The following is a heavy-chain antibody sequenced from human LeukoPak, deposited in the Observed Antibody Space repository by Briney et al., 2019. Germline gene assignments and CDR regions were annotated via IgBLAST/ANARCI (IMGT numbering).Heavy chain of an antibody. CDR2: IYYSGST. V-gene: IGHV4-59*08. D-gene: IGHD3-9*01. CDR1: GVSVSSYY. J-gene: IGHJ4*02. CDR3: ARLYHNFDWLFDY. Sequence: SETLSLTCTVSGVSVSSYYWSWIRQPPGKGLEWIGYIYYSGSTNYNPSLKSRVTISVDTSKNQFSLKLSSVTAADTAVYYCARLYHNFDWLFDYWGQGTLVIVSS.